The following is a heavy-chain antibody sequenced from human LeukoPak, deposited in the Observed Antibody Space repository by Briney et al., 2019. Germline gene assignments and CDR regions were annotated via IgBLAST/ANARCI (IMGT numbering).Heavy chain of an antibody. D-gene: IGHD3-10*01. CDR1: GYTFTGYY. V-gene: IGHV1-2*02. CDR3: AKSMIRAAANAFDI. Sequence: ASVKVSCKASGYTFTGYYMHWVRQAPGQGLEWMGWINPNSGGTNYAQKFQGRVTMTRDTSISTAYMELSRLRPDDTAVYYCAKSMIRAAANAFDIWGQGTMVTVSS. CDR2: INPNSGGT. J-gene: IGHJ3*02.